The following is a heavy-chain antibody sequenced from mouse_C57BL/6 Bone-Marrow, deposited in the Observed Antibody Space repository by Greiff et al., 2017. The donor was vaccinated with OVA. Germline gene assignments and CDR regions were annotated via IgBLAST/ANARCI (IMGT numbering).Heavy chain of an antibody. V-gene: IGHV1-81*01. Sequence: VKLQESGAELARPGASVKLSCKASGYTFTSYGISWVKQRTGQGLEWIGEIYPRSGNTYYNEKFKGKATLTADKSSSTAYMELRSLTSEDSAGYFCARVYRGYWGQGTTLTVSS. J-gene: IGHJ2*01. CDR2: IYPRSGNT. CDR1: GYTFTSYG. CDR3: ARVYRGY. D-gene: IGHD2-12*01.